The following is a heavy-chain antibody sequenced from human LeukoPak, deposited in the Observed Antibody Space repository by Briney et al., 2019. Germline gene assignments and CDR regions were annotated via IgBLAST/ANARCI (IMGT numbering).Heavy chain of an antibody. CDR2: LSGSGGST. CDR1: GFSASRNY. Sequence: GGSLRLSCAASGFSASRNYMSWVRQAPGKGLEWVSSLSGSGGSTYYADSVKGRFTISRDNSKNTLFLHMNSLRAEDTAVYYCAKALGGYDFDYWGQGTLVTVSS. V-gene: IGHV3-23*01. J-gene: IGHJ4*02. CDR3: AKALGGYDFDY. D-gene: IGHD3-16*01.